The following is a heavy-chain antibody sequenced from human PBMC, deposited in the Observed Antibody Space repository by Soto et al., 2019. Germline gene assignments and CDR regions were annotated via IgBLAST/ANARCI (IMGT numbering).Heavy chain of an antibody. CDR2: IYYSGST. D-gene: IGHD6-13*01. J-gene: IGHJ5*02. CDR1: GGSISSSSYY. V-gene: IGHV4-39*01. CDR3: ASQRYSSFGWFDP. Sequence: QLQLQESGPGLVKPSETLSLTCTVSGGSISSSSYYWGWIRQPPGKGLEWIGSIYYSGSTYYNPSLKSRVTISLDTSKNQLSLNLSSVTAADTAVYYCASQRYSSFGWFDPWGQGTLVTVSS.